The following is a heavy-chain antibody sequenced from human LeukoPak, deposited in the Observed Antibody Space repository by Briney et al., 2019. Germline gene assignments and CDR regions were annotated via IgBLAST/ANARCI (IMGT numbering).Heavy chain of an antibody. CDR2: ISGSGGST. CDR1: GFTFSSHA. CDR3: AKDRDYDSSGYYY. D-gene: IGHD3-22*01. Sequence: GGSLRLSCAASGFTFSSHAMSWVRQAPGKGLEWVSAISGSGGSTYYADSVKGRFTISRDNSKNTLYLQMNSLRAEDTAVYYCAKDRDYDSSGYYYWGQGTLVTVSS. J-gene: IGHJ4*02. V-gene: IGHV3-23*01.